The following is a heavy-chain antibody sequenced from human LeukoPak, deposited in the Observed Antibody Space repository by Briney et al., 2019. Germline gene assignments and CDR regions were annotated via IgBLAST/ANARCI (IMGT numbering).Heavy chain of an antibody. CDR1: GGTFSSYA. J-gene: IGHJ6*03. D-gene: IGHD4-17*01. CDR2: ITPIFGTA. CDR3: ARANYGDGPYYYYMDV. V-gene: IGHV1-69*05. Sequence: SVKVSCKASGGTFSSYAISWVRQAPGQGLEWMGRITPIFGTANYAQKFQGRVTITTDESTSTAYMELSSLRSEDTAVYYCARANYGDGPYYYYMDVWGKGTTVTVSS.